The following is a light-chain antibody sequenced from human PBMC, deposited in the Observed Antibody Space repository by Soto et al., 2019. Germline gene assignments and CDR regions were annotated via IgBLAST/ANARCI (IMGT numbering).Light chain of an antibody. CDR1: RSISSW. J-gene: IGKJ1*01. CDR3: QYYKEHST. V-gene: IGKV1-5*03. Sequence: DIQMTQSPSTLSASVGDRVTITCRASRSISSWLAWYQQKPGKAPKLLIYEASSSEIGVPPRFSGSGFGTEFTLTISSLQPEDSATYYCQYYKEHSTFGQGTRLEIK. CDR2: EAS.